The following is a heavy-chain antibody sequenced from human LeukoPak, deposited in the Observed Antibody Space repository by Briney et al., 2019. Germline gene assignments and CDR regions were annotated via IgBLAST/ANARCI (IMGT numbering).Heavy chain of an antibody. V-gene: IGHV3-74*01. D-gene: IGHD6-13*01. CDR1: GFTFSSYW. CDR2: INSDGSST. Sequence: PGGSLRLSCAASGFTFSSYWMHWVRQAPGKGLVWVSRINSDGSSTSYADSVKGRFTISRDNAKNSLYLQMSSLRAEDTALYYCAKDIGTGGTGWYFDLWGRGTLVTVSS. CDR3: AKDIGTGGTGWYFDL. J-gene: IGHJ2*01.